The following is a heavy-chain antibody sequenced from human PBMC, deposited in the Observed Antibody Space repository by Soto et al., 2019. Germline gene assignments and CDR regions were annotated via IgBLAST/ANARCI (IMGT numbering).Heavy chain of an antibody. CDR1: GFTFSSYA. CDR2: ISGSGGST. J-gene: IGHJ2*01. D-gene: IGHD3-10*01. V-gene: IGHV3-23*01. CDR3: AKAGGFGGYWYFDR. Sequence: PGGSLRLSCAASGFTFSSYAMSWFRQAPGKGLEWVSAISGSGGSTYYADSVKGRFTISRDNSKNTLYLQMNSLRAEDTAVYYWAKAGGFGGYWYFDRWGRGTLVTVAS.